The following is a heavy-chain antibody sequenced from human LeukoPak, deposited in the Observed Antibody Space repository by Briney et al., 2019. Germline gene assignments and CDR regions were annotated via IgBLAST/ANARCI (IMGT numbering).Heavy chain of an antibody. CDR2: ISSSGSTI. J-gene: IGHJ3*02. V-gene: IGHV3-48*03. CDR3: ARDCGGGSCYGPYDAFDI. D-gene: IGHD2-15*01. Sequence: PGGSLRLSCAASGFTFSSYEMNWVRQAPGKGLEWVSYISSSGSTIYYADSVKGRFTISRDNAKNSLYLQMNSLRAEGTAVYYCARDCGGGSCYGPYDAFDIWGQGTMVTVSS. CDR1: GFTFSSYE.